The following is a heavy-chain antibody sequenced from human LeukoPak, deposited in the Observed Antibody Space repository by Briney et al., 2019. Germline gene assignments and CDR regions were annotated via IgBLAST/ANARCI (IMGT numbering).Heavy chain of an antibody. J-gene: IGHJ4*02. CDR3: ARTTVTALDY. CDR2: INHSGST. V-gene: IGHV4-34*01. Sequence: LEWIGEINHSGSTNYNPSLKSRVTISVDTSKNQFSLKLSSVTAADTAVYYCARTTVTALDYWGQGTLVTVSS. D-gene: IGHD4-17*01.